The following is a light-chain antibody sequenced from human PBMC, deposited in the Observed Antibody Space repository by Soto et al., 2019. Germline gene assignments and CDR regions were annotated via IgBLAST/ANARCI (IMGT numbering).Light chain of an antibody. V-gene: IGKV1-39*01. CDR1: QGISAH. CDR3: QQSSSTPQT. Sequence: DIQMTQSPSSLSASVGDRVTITCRASQGISAHINWHQQKPGTAPKLQIYAASDRATGTPARFSGSGSGTDFTLTISSLEPEDFAVYYCQQSSSTPQTFGQGTKVDIK. CDR2: AAS. J-gene: IGKJ1*01.